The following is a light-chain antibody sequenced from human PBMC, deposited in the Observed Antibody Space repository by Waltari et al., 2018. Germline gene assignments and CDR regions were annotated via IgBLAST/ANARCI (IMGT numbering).Light chain of an antibody. J-gene: IGKJ2*01. CDR1: QSVSSSY. Sequence: EIVLTQSPATLSLSPGERATLSSGASQSVSSSYLGWYQQKPGLAPRLLIYDASTRATGIPDRFSGSGSGTDFTLTISSLEPEDFAVYYCQQYGSFPVTFGQGTKVEIK. V-gene: IGKV3D-20*01. CDR2: DAS. CDR3: QQYGSFPVT.